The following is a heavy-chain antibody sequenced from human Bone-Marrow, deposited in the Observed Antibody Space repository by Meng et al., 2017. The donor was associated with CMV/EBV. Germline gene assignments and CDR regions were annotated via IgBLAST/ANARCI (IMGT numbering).Heavy chain of an antibody. D-gene: IGHD2-15*01. CDR2: ISAYNGNT. CDR3: ARNEDIPQHYYYYGMDV. J-gene: IGHJ6*02. V-gene: IGHV1-18*01. Sequence: ASVKVSCKASGYTFTSYGISWVRQAPGQGLEWMGWISAYNGNTNYAQKLQGRVTMTTDTSTSTAYMELSSLRSEDTAVYYCARNEDIPQHYYYYGMDVWGQGTTVTVSS. CDR1: GYTFTSYG.